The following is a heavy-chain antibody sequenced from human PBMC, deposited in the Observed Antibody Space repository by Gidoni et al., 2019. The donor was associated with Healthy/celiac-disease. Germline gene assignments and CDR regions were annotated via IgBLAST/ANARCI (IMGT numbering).Heavy chain of an antibody. D-gene: IGHD2-15*01. J-gene: IGHJ3*02. CDR1: GYTFTSYY. V-gene: IGHV1-46*01. CDR2: INPSGGST. Sequence: QVQLVQSGAEVTKPGASVKVSCKASGYTFTSYYMHWVRQAPGQGLEWMGIINPSGGSTSYAKKFQGRVTMTRDTSTSTVYMELSSLRSEDTAVYYCARLGYCSGGSCRTSAFDIWGQGTMVTVSS. CDR3: ARLGYCSGGSCRTSAFDI.